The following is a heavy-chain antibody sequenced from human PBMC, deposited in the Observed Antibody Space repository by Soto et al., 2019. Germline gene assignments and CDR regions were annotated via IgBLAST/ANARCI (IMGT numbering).Heavy chain of an antibody. Sequence: QVQLVQSGAEVKRPGSSVKVSSKASGDTFNFYSINWVRQAPGLGLEWMGRVNPIVSMSNYAQKFQGRVTMNADKSTSTAYMEISSLRSEDTAIYYCASSYGSGYRAFDYWGQGALVTVSS. J-gene: IGHJ4*02. V-gene: IGHV1-69*02. CDR1: GDTFNFYS. CDR2: VNPIVSMS. CDR3: ASSYGSGYRAFDY. D-gene: IGHD3-10*01.